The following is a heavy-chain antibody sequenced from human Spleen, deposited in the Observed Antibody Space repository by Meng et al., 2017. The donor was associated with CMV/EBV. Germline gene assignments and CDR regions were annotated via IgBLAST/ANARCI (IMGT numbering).Heavy chain of an antibody. D-gene: IGHD6-6*01. CDR2: IRYDGSNK. CDR3: AKDGLRWEYSSSSRYYYGMDV. Sequence: GGSLRLSCAASGFSFSAYGMHWVRQVPGKGLEWVAFIRYDGSNKYYADSVKGRFTISRDNSKNTLYLQMNSLRAEDTAVYYCAKDGLRWEYSSSSRYYYGMDVWGQGTTVTVSS. V-gene: IGHV3-30*02. CDR1: GFSFSAYG. J-gene: IGHJ6*02.